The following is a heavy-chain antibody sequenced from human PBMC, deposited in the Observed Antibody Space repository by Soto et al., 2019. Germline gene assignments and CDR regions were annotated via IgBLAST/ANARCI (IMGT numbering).Heavy chain of an antibody. D-gene: IGHD3-10*01. CDR2: INPGGGST. J-gene: IGHJ4*02. Sequence: ASVKVSCKASGYTFTSFFMHWVRQAPGQGLEWMGIINPGGGSTSYSQKFQGRVTVTRDTSTSTVYMELSSLRSEDTAVYYCARDFVITMVRGATYYFDYWGQGTLVTVSS. CDR3: ARDFVITMVRGATYYFDY. V-gene: IGHV1-46*03. CDR1: GYTFTSFF.